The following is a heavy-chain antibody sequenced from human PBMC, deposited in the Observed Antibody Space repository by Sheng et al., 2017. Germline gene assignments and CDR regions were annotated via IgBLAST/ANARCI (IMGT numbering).Heavy chain of an antibody. Sequence: QVQLVQSGAEVKKPGASVKVSCKASGYTFTSYAMHWVRQAPGQRLEWMGWINAGNGNTKYSQKFQGRVTITRDTSASTAYMELSSLRSEDTAVYYCARVAVTTLWGAFDIWGQGTMVTVSS. V-gene: IGHV1-3*01. CDR3: ARVAVTTLWGAFDI. D-gene: IGHD4-4*01. CDR2: INAGNGNT. CDR1: GYTFTSYA. J-gene: IGHJ3*02.